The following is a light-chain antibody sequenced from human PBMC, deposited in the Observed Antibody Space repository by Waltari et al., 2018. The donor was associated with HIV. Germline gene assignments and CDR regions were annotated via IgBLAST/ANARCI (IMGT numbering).Light chain of an antibody. V-gene: IGLV3-25*03. CDR3: QSADSSGPYRV. Sequence: SYELTQPPSVSVSPGQPARITCSGDALTKKYAYWYQQKPGQAPVVVIYKDSERPSGIPERFSGSSSGTTVTLTISGVQAEDEADYYCQSADSSGPYRVFGGGTKLTVL. CDR1: ALTKKY. CDR2: KDS. J-gene: IGLJ3*02.